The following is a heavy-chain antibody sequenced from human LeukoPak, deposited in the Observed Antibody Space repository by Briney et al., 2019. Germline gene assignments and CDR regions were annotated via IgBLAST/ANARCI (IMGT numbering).Heavy chain of an antibody. CDR1: GFTFSNYG. Sequence: PGGSLRLSCGASGFTFSNYGMHWVRQAPGKGLEWVAVTSYDETNKYYADSVKGRFTISRDNSKNTVYLQMSSLRAEDTAVYFCASGLIGGSFDYWGQGTLVTVFS. D-gene: IGHD3-10*01. J-gene: IGHJ4*02. CDR2: TSYDETNK. V-gene: IGHV3-30*03. CDR3: ASGLIGGSFDY.